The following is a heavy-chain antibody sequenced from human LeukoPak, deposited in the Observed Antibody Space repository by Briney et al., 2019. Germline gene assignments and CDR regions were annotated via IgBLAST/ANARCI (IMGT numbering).Heavy chain of an antibody. CDR3: AKRVSWQVDY. CDR2: ISGSGGST. CDR1: GFTFSSYG. J-gene: IGHJ4*02. Sequence: AGGSLRLSCAASGFTFSSYGMSWVRQAPWKGLEWVSAISGSGGSTYYADSVKGRFTISRDNSKNTLYLQMNSLRAEDTAVYYCAKRVSWQVDYWGQGTLVTVSS. V-gene: IGHV3-23*01. D-gene: IGHD6-13*01.